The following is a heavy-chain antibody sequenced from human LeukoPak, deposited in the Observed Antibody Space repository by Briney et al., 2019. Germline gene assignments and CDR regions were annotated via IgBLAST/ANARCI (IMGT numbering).Heavy chain of an antibody. Sequence: GGSLRLSCAASGFTFDDYAMHWVRQAPGKGLEWVSGISWNSGSIGYADSVKGRFTISRDNAKNSLYLQMNSLRAEDTAVYYCAKDGEAGTGFDYWGQGTLVTVSS. J-gene: IGHJ4*02. CDR3: AKDGEAGTGFDY. V-gene: IGHV3-9*01. CDR1: GFTFDDYA. D-gene: IGHD6-19*01. CDR2: ISWNSGSI.